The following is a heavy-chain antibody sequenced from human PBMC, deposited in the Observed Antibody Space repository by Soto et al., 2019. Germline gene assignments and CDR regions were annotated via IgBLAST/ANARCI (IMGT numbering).Heavy chain of an antibody. CDR1: VFTFSSYS. CDR3: VRAECTNCYGFQY. V-gene: IGHV3-48*01. D-gene: IGHD2-2*01. Sequence: GGSLRLSCAASVFTFSSYSMNWVRQPPGKGLEWVSYILSSSSTIYYADSVKGRFTIYRDNAKNSVYLQMNSLRAEDTAVYYCVRAECTNCYGFQYWGQGTVVTVSS. J-gene: IGHJ1*01. CDR2: ILSSSSTI.